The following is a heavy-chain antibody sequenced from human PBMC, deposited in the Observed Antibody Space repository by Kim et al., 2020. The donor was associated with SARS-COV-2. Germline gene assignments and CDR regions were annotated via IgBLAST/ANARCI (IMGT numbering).Heavy chain of an antibody. J-gene: IGHJ4*02. V-gene: IGHV3-15*01. Sequence: APGKGRFTISRDDSKNTLYLQMTSRKTEDTAVYYCTTGASGYYDSSGSDYWGQGTLVTVSS. D-gene: IGHD3-22*01. CDR3: TTGASGYYDSSGSDY.